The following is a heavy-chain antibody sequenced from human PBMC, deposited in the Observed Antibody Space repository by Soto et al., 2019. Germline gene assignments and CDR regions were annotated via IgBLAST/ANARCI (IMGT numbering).Heavy chain of an antibody. Sequence: GGSLRLSCAASGFTFSDNYMSWIRQAPGKGLEWVSHISSTSSYSNHADSVKGRFTTSRDNAKNSLYLHMNGLRAEDTAVYYCAGGGYTYGRHDYWGRGTLVTVSS. CDR3: AGGGYTYGRHDY. D-gene: IGHD5-18*01. J-gene: IGHJ4*02. CDR2: ISSTSSYS. V-gene: IGHV3-11*06. CDR1: GFTFSDNY.